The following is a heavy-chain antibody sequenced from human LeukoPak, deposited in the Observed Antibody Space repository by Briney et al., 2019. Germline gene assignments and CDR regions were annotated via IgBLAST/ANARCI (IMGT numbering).Heavy chain of an antibody. J-gene: IGHJ5*02. CDR3: ARARYNWNGNWFDP. CDR2: IYTSGST. CDR1: GGSISSSNYY. Sequence: SETLSLTCTVSGGSISSSNYYWSWIRQPAGKGLEWIGRIYTSGSTNYNPSLKSRVTISVDTSKNQFSLKLSSVTAADTAVYYCARARYNWNGNWFDPWGQGTLVTVSS. V-gene: IGHV4-61*02. D-gene: IGHD1-1*01.